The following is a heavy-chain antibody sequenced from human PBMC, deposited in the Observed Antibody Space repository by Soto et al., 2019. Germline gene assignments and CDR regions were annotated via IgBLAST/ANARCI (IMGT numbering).Heavy chain of an antibody. V-gene: IGHV3-23*01. CDR3: AKRFAYSSGPFEY. CDR2: ISCSGGIT. J-gene: IGHJ4*02. Sequence: GGSLRLSCAASGFTFSTYDMIWVRQAPGKGLEWVSIISCSGGITYYADSVKGRFTISRDNSKNTLDLQMNSLRAEDTAVYYCAKRFAYSSGPFEYWGRGTMVTVSS. CDR1: GFTFSTYD. D-gene: IGHD5-18*01.